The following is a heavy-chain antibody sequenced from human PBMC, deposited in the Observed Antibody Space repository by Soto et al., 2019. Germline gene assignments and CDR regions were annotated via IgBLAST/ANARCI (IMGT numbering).Heavy chain of an antibody. D-gene: IGHD3-9*01. CDR1: GFTFSSYA. J-gene: IGHJ4*02. CDR3: AKDLGNYDILTGYFN. V-gene: IGHV3-23*01. CDR2: ISGSGGST. Sequence: GGSLRLSCAASGFTFSSYAMSWVRQAPGKGLEWVSAISGSGGSTYYADSVKGRFTISRDNSKNTLYLQMNSLRAEDTAVYYCAKDLGNYDILTGYFNWGQGTLVTLSS.